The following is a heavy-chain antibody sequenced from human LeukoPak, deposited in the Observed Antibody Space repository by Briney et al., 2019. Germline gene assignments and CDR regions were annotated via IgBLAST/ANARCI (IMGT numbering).Heavy chain of an antibody. CDR3: ARGEPYYYGSGNNGDIY. V-gene: IGHV4-39*01. J-gene: IGHJ4*02. D-gene: IGHD3-10*01. CDR1: GGSISSSSYY. CDR2: IYYSGST. Sequence: PSETLSLTCTVSGGSISSSSYYWGWIRQPPGTGLEWIGSIYYSGSTYYNPSLKSRVTISVDTSKNQFSLKLSSVTAADTAVYYCARGEPYYYGSGNNGDIYWGQGTLVTVSS.